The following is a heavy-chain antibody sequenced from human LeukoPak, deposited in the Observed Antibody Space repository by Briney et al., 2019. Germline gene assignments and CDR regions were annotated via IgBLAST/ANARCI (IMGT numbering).Heavy chain of an antibody. CDR1: GDSVSSNSGA. CDR3: ARDRGITLVRRVDAFDI. CDR2: TYYRSKWYT. J-gene: IGHJ3*02. V-gene: IGHV6-1*01. Sequence: SQTLSLTCAISGDSVSSNSGAWNWIRQSPSRGLEWLVRTYYRSKWYTDYALSVKSRITILPDTSNNQFSLQLNSVTPEDTAVYFCARDRGITLVRRVDAFDIWGQGTMVTVSS. D-gene: IGHD3-10*01.